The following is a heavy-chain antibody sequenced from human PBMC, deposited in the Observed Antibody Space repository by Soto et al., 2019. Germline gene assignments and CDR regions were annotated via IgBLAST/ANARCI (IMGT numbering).Heavy chain of an antibody. J-gene: IGHJ6*02. D-gene: IGHD3-10*01. CDR3: ARAVTWGLDV. CDR1: GFTFSLYS. V-gene: IGHV3-48*02. Sequence: EVQLVESGGGLVQPGGSLRLSCAASGFTFSLYSMSWVRQAPGKGLEWVSYISRSSTGIHYADSVKGRFTISRDDATNSMHLEMNSLRDGDTAVYCCARAVTWGLDVWGQGTTVSISS. CDR2: ISRSSTGI.